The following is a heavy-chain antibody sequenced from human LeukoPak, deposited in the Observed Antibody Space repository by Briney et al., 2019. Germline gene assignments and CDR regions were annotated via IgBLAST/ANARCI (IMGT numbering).Heavy chain of an antibody. J-gene: IGHJ5*02. CDR3: AGVPAAIGGYNWFDP. Sequence: GESLKISCKGPGYSFTSYWIGWVRQMPGKGLEWMGIIYPGDSDTRYSPSFQGQVTISADKSISTAYLQWSSLKASDTAMYYCAGVPAAIGGYNWFDPWGQGTLVTVSS. CDR2: IYPGDSDT. V-gene: IGHV5-51*01. CDR1: GYSFTSYW. D-gene: IGHD2-2*02.